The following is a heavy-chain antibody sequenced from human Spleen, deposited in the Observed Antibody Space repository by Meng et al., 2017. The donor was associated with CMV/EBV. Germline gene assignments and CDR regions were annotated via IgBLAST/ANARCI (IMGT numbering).Heavy chain of an antibody. Sequence: SQTLSLTCAISGDSVSSNSATWNWIRQSPSRGLEWLGRTYCKSKWYNDYAVSVKSRITINPETSRNQFSLKLNSVTPEDTAVYYCTRDVVTLVRGVVLDYYGMDVWGQGTTVTVSS. D-gene: IGHD3-10*01. J-gene: IGHJ6*02. V-gene: IGHV6-1*01. CDR2: TYCKSKWYN. CDR3: TRDVVTLVRGVVLDYYGMDV. CDR1: GDSVSSNSAT.